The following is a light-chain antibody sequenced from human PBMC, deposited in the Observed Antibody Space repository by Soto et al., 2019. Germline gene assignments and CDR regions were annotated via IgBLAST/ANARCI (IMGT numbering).Light chain of an antibody. V-gene: IGKV3-20*01. CDR1: QCVSDSY. CDR3: QHYGRSPPYT. J-gene: IGKJ2*01. Sequence: EIVLTQSPGTLSLSPGETATLSCRASQCVSDSYLSWYQQKPGQAPRLLIYGASNRATGIPDRFSGGGSGTDFTLTISRLEPEDFAVYFCQHYGRSPPYTFGQGTKLDIK. CDR2: GAS.